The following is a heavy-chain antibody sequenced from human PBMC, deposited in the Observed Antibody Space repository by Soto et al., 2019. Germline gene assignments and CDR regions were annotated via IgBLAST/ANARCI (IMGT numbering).Heavy chain of an antibody. CDR2: IYYSGST. V-gene: IGHV4-59*01. J-gene: IGHJ6*02. CDR3: ARAGGDYGYYYYGMDV. Sequence: QVQLQESGPGLVKPSETLSLTCTVSGGSISSYYWSWIRQPPGKGLEWIGYIYYSGSTNYNPSLKSRVTISVDTSKNQFSLKLSSVTAADTAVYYCARAGGDYGYYYYGMDVWGQGTTVTVSS. D-gene: IGHD4-17*01. CDR1: GGSISSYY.